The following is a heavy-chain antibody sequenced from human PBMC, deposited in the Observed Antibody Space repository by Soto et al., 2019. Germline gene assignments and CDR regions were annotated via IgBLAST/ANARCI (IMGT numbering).Heavy chain of an antibody. J-gene: IGHJ4*02. CDR1: GASISSGGSY. Sequence: QVRLQESGPGPVKPAETLSLTCSVSGASISSGGSYWTWIRQHPGKGLEWLGYIYYSGSTKYNPSLESRLTMALDTSTNLFSLRLKSVTAADTAVYYCVTNRGDYDGSFFARWGQGTQVTVSS. CDR2: IYYSGST. V-gene: IGHV4-31*04. D-gene: IGHD3-16*01. CDR3: VTNRGDYDGSFFAR.